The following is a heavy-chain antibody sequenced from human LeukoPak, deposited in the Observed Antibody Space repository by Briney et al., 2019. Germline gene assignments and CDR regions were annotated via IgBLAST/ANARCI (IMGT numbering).Heavy chain of an antibody. V-gene: IGHV3-23*01. CDR2: ISGSGGST. CDR3: AKDLTSGYYDFWSGSSPTFDY. D-gene: IGHD3-3*01. Sequence: GGSLRLSCAASGFTFSSYAMSWVRQAPGKGLEWVSAISGSGGSTYYADSVKGRFTISRDNSKNTLYLQMNSLRAEDTAVYYCAKDLTSGYYDFWSGSSPTFDYWGQGTLVTVSS. CDR1: GFTFSSYA. J-gene: IGHJ4*02.